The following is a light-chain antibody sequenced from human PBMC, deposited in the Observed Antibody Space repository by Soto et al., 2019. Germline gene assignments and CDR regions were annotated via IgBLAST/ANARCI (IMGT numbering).Light chain of an antibody. CDR3: QPYYNSPLT. J-gene: IGKJ4*01. CDR1: QGVGGT. Sequence: DILMSQSPATLSASPGESATLSCRASQGVGGTLAWYQHKPGQPPRRLIYATSTRPTGVPSRFSGSRSGAEFTLSIDSLQSEDFAVYYCQPYYNSPLTFGGGTKVDIK. CDR2: ATS. V-gene: IGKV3-15*01.